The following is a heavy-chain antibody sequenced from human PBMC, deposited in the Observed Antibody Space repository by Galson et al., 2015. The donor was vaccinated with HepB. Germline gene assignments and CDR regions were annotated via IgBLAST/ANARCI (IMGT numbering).Heavy chain of an antibody. J-gene: IGHJ4*02. CDR2: VDPEDGET. CDR3: ATVQDLEMATIGLRF. CDR1: GYTFTDYY. V-gene: IGHV1-69-2*01. D-gene: IGHD5-24*01. Sequence: VKVSCKVSGYTFTDYYMHWVQQAPGKGLEWMGLVDPEDGETIYAEKFQGRVTITADTSTDTAYMELSSLRSEDTAVYYCATVQDLEMATIGLRFWGQGTLVTVSS.